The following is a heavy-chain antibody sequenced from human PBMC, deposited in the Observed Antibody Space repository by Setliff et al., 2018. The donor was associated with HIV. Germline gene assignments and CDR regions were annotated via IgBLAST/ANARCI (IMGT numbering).Heavy chain of an antibody. CDR3: ARDGSRGGLPFYGMDV. V-gene: IGHV3-21*04. CDR1: GFTFSDYS. D-gene: IGHD3-16*01. Sequence: GGSLRLSCAVSGFTFSDYSMNWVRQAPGKGLEWVSSISSTGDYIYYADSVKGRFIISRDNSKNAVYLQMNSLRAEDTAVYYCARDGSRGGLPFYGMDVWGQGTTVTVSS. J-gene: IGHJ6*02. CDR2: ISSTGDYI.